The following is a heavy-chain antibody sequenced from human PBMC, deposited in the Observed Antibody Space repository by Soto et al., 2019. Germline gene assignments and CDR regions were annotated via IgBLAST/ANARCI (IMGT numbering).Heavy chain of an antibody. Sequence: ASVKVSCKASGGTFNSYAISWVRQAPGQGLEWMGGIIPIFGTANYAQKFQGRVTITADESTSTAYMELSSLRSEDTAGYYCASSARGRYSSGWYDAFDIWGQGTMVTVSS. CDR3: ASSARGRYSSGWYDAFDI. J-gene: IGHJ3*02. CDR1: GGTFNSYA. D-gene: IGHD6-19*01. V-gene: IGHV1-69*13. CDR2: IIPIFGTA.